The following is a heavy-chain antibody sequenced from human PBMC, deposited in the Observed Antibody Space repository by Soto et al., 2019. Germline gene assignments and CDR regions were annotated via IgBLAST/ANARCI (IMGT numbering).Heavy chain of an antibody. V-gene: IGHV3-15*01. CDR2: IKSKTDGGTT. D-gene: IGHD2-21*02. CDR1: GFTFSNAW. CDR3: TTDDDSVVVTAKTEYFQH. J-gene: IGHJ1*01. Sequence: GGSLRLSCAASGFTFSNAWMSWVRQAPGKGLGWVGRIKSKTDGGTTDYAAPVKGRFTISRDDSKNTLYLQMNRLKTEDTAEYYWTTDDDSVVVTAKTEYFQHWGQGTLVTVSS.